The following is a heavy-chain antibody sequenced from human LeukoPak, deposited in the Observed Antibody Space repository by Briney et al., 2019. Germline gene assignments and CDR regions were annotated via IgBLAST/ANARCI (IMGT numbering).Heavy chain of an antibody. CDR3: ARDPWFGELHYVDY. CDR1: GFTFSSFS. V-gene: IGHV3-21*01. Sequence: GGSLRLSCAASGFTFSSFSMNWVRQAPGKGLEWVSYISSSSSYIYYADSVKGRFTISRDNAKNSLYLQMNSLRAEDTAVYYCARDPWFGELHYVDYWGQGTLVTVSS. D-gene: IGHD3-10*01. CDR2: ISSSSSYI. J-gene: IGHJ4*02.